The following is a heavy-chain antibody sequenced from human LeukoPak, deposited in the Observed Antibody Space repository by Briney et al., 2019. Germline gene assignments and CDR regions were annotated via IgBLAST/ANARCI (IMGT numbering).Heavy chain of an antibody. D-gene: IGHD2-21*02. CDR2: IHSSGST. V-gene: IGHV4-4*07. CDR3: ARVTDPQYNWFDP. J-gene: IGHJ5*02. Sequence: SETLSLTCSVSGGSIGSYYWTWIRQSAGKGPEWIGRIHSSGSTNYNPSLKSRVNMSVDTSKNQFSLKLNSVTAADTAVYYCARVTDPQYNWFDPWGQGTLVTVSS. CDR1: GGSIGSYY.